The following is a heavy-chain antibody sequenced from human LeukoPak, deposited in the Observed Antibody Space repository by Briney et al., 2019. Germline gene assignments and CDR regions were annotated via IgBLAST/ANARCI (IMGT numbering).Heavy chain of an antibody. Sequence: AASVKVSCKASGYTFTGYYMHWVRQAPGQGLEWMGWINPNSGGTNYAQKFQGRVTMTRATSISTASMGLSRLRSGATAVYLCASPDSSVVDPWGQGTLVTVSS. CDR1: GYTFTGYY. D-gene: IGHD3-22*01. CDR2: INPNSGGT. CDR3: ASPDSSVVDP. V-gene: IGHV1-2*02. J-gene: IGHJ5*02.